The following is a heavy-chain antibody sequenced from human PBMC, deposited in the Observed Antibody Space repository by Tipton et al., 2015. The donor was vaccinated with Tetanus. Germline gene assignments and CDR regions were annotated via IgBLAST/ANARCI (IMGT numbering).Heavy chain of an antibody. D-gene: IGHD1-26*01. CDR3: ARDQARGARGWNYFDY. Sequence: LRLSCAVSGGSISSGGYSWSWIRQPPGKGLEWFGYIYQSGITYHNPSLKSRVTILVDRSKNQFSLKLTSVTAADTAVYYCARDQARGARGWNYFDYWGLGTLVTVSS. CDR1: GGSISSGGYS. J-gene: IGHJ4*02. CDR2: IYQSGIT. V-gene: IGHV4-30-2*01.